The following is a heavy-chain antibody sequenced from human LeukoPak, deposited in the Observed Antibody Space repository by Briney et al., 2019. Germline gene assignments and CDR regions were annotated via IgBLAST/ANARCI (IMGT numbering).Heavy chain of an antibody. D-gene: IGHD5-24*01. CDR1: GFTFIRHL. CDR2: ISTDGSTT. V-gene: IGHV3-74*01. Sequence: PGGSLRLSCAGSGFTFIRHLMHWVRQAPGKGLVWVSRISTDGSTTLYSDSVKGRFTISRDNAKNTLYLQMNSRRAEDTAVYYCGSSEDGYIDYWGQGTLVSVS. CDR3: GSSEDGYIDY. J-gene: IGHJ4*02.